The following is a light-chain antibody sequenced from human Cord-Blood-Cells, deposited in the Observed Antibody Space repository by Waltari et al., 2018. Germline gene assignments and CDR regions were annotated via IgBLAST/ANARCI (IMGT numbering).Light chain of an antibody. V-gene: IGKV1-5*03. CDR1: QSISSW. CDR3: QQYNSYSRT. CDR2: KAS. Sequence: DIQMTQSPSTLSASVGDRVTITCRASQSISSWLAWYQQKQGKAPKLLIYKASSLESGVPSRFSGSGSGTEFTLTISSLQPDDFATYYCQQYNSYSRTFGQGTKLEIK. J-gene: IGKJ2*02.